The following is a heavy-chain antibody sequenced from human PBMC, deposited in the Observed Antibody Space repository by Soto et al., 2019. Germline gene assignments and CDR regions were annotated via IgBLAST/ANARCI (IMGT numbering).Heavy chain of an antibody. CDR3: AKTSSLFDY. CDR1: GFTFSNYA. D-gene: IGHD6-13*01. Sequence: EVQLLESGGGLVQPGGSLRLSCAASGFTFSNYAMSWVRQAPGRGLEWVSSISKSGGGTYYADSVKGRFTIARDNSKNPLALRMNSLKAEDTAVYSCAKTSSLFDYWGQGTLVTVSS. CDR2: ISKSGGGT. J-gene: IGHJ4*02. V-gene: IGHV3-23*01.